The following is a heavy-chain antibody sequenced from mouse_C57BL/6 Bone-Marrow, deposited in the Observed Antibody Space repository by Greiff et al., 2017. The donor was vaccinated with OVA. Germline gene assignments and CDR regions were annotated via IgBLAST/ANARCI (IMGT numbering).Heavy chain of an antibody. J-gene: IGHJ3*01. D-gene: IGHD1-1*01. CDR1: GYTFTSYW. CDR3: ARNYGSSRRAY. CDR2: IHPNSGST. V-gene: IGHV1-64*01. Sequence: VQLQQPGAELVKPGASVKLSCKASGYTFTSYWMHWVKQRPGQGLEWIGMIHPNSGSTNYNEKFKSKATLTVDKSSSTAYMQLSSLTSEDSAVYYGARNYGSSRRAYWGQGTLVTVSA.